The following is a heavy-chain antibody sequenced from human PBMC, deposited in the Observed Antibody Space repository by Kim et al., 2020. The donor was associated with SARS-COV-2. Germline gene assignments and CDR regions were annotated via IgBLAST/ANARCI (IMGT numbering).Heavy chain of an antibody. CDR1: GGSISSGSYY. V-gene: IGHV4-39*01. D-gene: IGHD4-4*01. J-gene: IGHJ3*02. CDR3: ARRTIETVTVIDAFDI. Sequence: SETLSLTCTVSGGSISSGSYYWGWIRQPPGKGLEWIGSIYYRGSTYYNPSLKSRVTISVDTSKNQFSLKLTSVTATDTAVYYCARRTIETVTVIDAFDI. CDR2: IYYRGST.